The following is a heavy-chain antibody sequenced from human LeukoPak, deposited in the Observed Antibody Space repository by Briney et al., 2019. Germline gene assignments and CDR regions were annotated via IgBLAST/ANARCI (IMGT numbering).Heavy chain of an antibody. CDR1: GFRFSSFG. Sequence: ASVNVSCKASGFRFSSFGISWVRQATGQGFEWMGWISNYFGVTHYAEKFEDRVTMTIDKSTTTAYMELRSLRYDDTAIYYCARDSDYSGNGNGDWFDPWGQGTVVIVSS. V-gene: IGHV1-18*04. CDR3: ARDSDYSGNGNGDWFDP. D-gene: IGHD4-11*01. CDR2: ISNYFGVT. J-gene: IGHJ5*02.